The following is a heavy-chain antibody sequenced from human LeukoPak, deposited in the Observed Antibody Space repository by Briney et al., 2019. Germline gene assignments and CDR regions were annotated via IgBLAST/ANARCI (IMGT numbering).Heavy chain of an antibody. CDR1: GFTFSSYW. Sequence: GGSLRLSCAASGFTFSSYWMSWVRQAPGKGLEWVANIKQDGSEKYYVDSVKGRFTIFRDNAKNSLYLQMNSLRAEDTAVYYCARADRDGYKSRRYFDYWGQGTLVTVSS. V-gene: IGHV3-7*01. D-gene: IGHD5-24*01. J-gene: IGHJ4*02. CDR2: IKQDGSEK. CDR3: ARADRDGYKSRRYFDY.